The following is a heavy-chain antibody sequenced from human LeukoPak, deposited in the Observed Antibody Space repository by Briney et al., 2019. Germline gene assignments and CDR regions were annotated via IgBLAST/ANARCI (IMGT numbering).Heavy chain of an antibody. CDR2: ITGSSSYI. V-gene: IGHV3-21*01. J-gene: IGHJ4*02. Sequence: GGSLRLSRAASGFTFSTYYMNWVRQAPGKGLEWVSFITGSSSYIYYTDSVKGRFTISRDNAKNSLFLQMNSLRDEDTAVYYCASGFSSSPYFDYWGQGTLVTVSS. D-gene: IGHD6-6*01. CDR3: ASGFSSSPYFDY. CDR1: GFTFSTYY.